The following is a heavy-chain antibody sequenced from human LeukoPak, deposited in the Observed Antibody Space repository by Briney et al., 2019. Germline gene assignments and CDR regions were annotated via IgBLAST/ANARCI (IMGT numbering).Heavy chain of an antibody. CDR1: GFTFSSYS. CDR2: ISSSSSYI. D-gene: IGHD4-17*01. Sequence: GGSLRLSCAASGFTFSSYSMNWVRQAPGKGLEWVSSISSSSSYIYYADSVKGRFTISRDNAKNSLYLQMNSLRAEDTAVYYCARGTTVTTLGFDYFDYWGQGTLATVSS. CDR3: ARGTTVTTLGFDYFDY. J-gene: IGHJ4*02. V-gene: IGHV3-21*01.